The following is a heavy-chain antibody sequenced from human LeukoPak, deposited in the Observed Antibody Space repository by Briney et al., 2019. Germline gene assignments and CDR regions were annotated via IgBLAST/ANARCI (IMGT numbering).Heavy chain of an antibody. Sequence: ASVKVSCKASGYTFTRYDINWVRQATGQGLEWMGWMNPNSGNTGYAQKFQGRVTMTRNTSISTAYMELSSLRSEDTAVYYCARVQKVRGVILTASTQNNWFDPWGQGTLVTVSS. V-gene: IGHV1-8*01. CDR3: ARVQKVRGVILTASTQNNWFDP. CDR2: MNPNSGNT. D-gene: IGHD3-10*01. CDR1: GYTFTRYD. J-gene: IGHJ5*02.